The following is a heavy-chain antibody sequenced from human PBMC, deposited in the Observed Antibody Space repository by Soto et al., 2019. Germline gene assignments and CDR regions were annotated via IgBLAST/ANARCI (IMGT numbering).Heavy chain of an antibody. D-gene: IGHD1-20*01. J-gene: IGHJ5*02. CDR2: INSDGSST. CDR3: ARVARGVTPYYNWFDP. V-gene: IGHV3-74*01. Sequence: EVQLVESGGGLVQPGGFLRLSCAASGFTFSSYWMHWVRQAPGKGLVWVSRINSDGSSTSYADSVKGRFTISRDNAKNTLYLQMNSLRAEDTAVYYCARVARGVTPYYNWFDPWGQGTLVTVSS. CDR1: GFTFSSYW.